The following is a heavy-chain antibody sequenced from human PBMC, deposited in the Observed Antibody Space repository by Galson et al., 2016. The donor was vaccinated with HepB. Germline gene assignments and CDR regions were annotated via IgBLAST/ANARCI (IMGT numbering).Heavy chain of an antibody. D-gene: IGHD2-21*01. V-gene: IGHV2-70*11. J-gene: IGHJ3*02. CDR3: ARTPRYCGGDGWDGFDI. CDR1: GFSLRTNGMC. Sequence: PALVKPTQTLTLTCTFSGFSLRTNGMCVSWIRQPPGKALEWLARIDWDDNEYRSPSLRTRLTISKDTSKNQVVLTMTNLDPEDQATNYCARTPRYCGGDGWDGFDIWGQGTMVTVSS. CDR2: IDWDDNE.